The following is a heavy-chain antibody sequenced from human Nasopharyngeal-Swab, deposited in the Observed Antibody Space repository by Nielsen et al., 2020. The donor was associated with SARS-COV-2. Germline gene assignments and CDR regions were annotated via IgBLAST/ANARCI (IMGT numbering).Heavy chain of an antibody. V-gene: IGHV3-9*01. CDR1: GFTFDDYA. CDR2: ISWNSGSI. Sequence: SLKISCAASGFTFDDYAMHWVRQAPGKGLEWVSGISWNSGSIGYADSVKGRFTISRDNAKNSLYLQMNSLRAEDTALYYCAKLPVDDAFDIWGQGTMATVSS. CDR3: AKLPVDDAFDI. D-gene: IGHD4-23*01. J-gene: IGHJ3*02.